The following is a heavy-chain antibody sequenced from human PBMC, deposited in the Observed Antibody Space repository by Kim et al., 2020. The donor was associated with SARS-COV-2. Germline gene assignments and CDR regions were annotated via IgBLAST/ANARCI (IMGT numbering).Heavy chain of an antibody. V-gene: IGHV3-66*01. Sequence: GGSLRLSCAASGFTVSSNYMSWVRQAPGKGLEWVSVIYSGGSTYYADSVKGRFTISRDNSKNTLYLQMNSLRAEDTAVYYCARERFLEWLLPNNWFDPWGQGTLVTVSS. CDR1: GFTVSSNY. CDR3: ARERFLEWLLPNNWFDP. J-gene: IGHJ5*02. CDR2: IYSGGST. D-gene: IGHD3-3*01.